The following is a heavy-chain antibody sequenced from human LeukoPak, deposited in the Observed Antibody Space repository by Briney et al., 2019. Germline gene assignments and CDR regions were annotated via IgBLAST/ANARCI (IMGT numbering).Heavy chain of an antibody. CDR2: INPNSGGT. J-gene: IGHJ4*02. D-gene: IGHD6-19*01. Sequence: ASVKVSCKASGYTFTGYYMHWVRQAPGQGLEWMGWINPNSGGTNYAQKFQGGVTMTRDTSISTAYMELSRLRSDDTAVYYCAREKAVAGTTRFDYWGQGTLVTVSS. CDR1: GYTFTGYY. V-gene: IGHV1-2*02. CDR3: AREKAVAGTTRFDY.